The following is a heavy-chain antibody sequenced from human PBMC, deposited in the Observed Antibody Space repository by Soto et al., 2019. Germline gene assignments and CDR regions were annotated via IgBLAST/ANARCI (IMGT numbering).Heavy chain of an antibody. D-gene: IGHD3-10*01. J-gene: IGHJ6*02. CDR3: ARGPPRVRERTYYYRMDV. V-gene: IGHV3-13*05. CDR2: IGDIDDP. Sequence: GGSLRLSCAASGFTIRNYDMHWVRQTTGKGLEWVSGIGDIDDPYYADSVKGRFTISREIAKNSLYLQMDGLRAGDSAVYYSARGPPRVRERTYYYRMDVWGQGTTVTVSS. CDR1: GFTIRNYD.